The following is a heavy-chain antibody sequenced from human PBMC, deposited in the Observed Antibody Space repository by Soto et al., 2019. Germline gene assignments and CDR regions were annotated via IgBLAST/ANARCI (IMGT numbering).Heavy chain of an antibody. Sequence: SGPTGEPHTDPHTDLHLLWVLSQDKWRGCGLDPSAPGKTLEWLALIYWNDFKRYTPSLESRLTITKDTSKNQVVLTVTNVDPADTATYYCAHSRGYNGYEGPPLYEMDVWGQGTTVTVSS. V-gene: IGHV2-5*01. CDR2: IYWNDFK. CDR1: VLSQDKWRG. D-gene: IGHD5-12*01. CDR3: AHSRGYNGYEGPPLYEMDV. J-gene: IGHJ6*02.